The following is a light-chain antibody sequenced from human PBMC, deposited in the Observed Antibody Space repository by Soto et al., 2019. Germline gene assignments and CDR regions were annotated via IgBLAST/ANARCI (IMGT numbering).Light chain of an antibody. CDR3: SSYTSTNPYV. Sequence: QSVLTQPPSVSGSPGQSVAISCTGTSSDVGSYNRVAWYQRPPGTAPKLIISEVNNRPSGVPDRFSGSKSGNTASLTISGLQAEDEADYYCSSYTSTNPYVFGTGTKVTVL. V-gene: IGLV2-18*02. CDR2: EVN. CDR1: SSDVGSYNR. J-gene: IGLJ1*01.